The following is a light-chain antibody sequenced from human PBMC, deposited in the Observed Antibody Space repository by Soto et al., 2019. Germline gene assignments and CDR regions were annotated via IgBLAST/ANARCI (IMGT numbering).Light chain of an antibody. CDR2: ATY. Sequence: DIQRTQVPSSFSASVEDRVTITCRASQSISSYLNWYQQKPGKAPKLLIHATYTLQSGVPSRFSGSGSETDFTLTISRLQPEDFAIYYCHQSYSTRLYAFGQGTKVYI. CDR3: HQSYSTRLYA. J-gene: IGKJ2*01. CDR1: QSISSY. V-gene: IGKV1-39*01.